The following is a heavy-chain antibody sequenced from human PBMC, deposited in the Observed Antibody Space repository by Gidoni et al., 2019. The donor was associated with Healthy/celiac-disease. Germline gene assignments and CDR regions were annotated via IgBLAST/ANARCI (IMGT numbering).Heavy chain of an antibody. Sequence: QVQLQESGPGLVKPSETLSLTCTVSGGSISIYYWSWIRQPAGKGLEWIGRIYTSGSTNYNPSLKSRVTMSVDTSKNQFSLKLSSVTAADTAVYYCARDPWDSSSWYQKNWFDPWGQGTLVTVSS. CDR3: ARDPWDSSSWYQKNWFDP. V-gene: IGHV4-4*07. J-gene: IGHJ5*02. CDR2: IYTSGST. D-gene: IGHD6-13*01. CDR1: GGSISIYY.